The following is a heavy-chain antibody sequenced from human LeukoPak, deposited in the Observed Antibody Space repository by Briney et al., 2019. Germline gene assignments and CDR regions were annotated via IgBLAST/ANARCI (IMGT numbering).Heavy chain of an antibody. D-gene: IGHD6-13*01. Sequence: SETLSLTCTVSGGSISSGSYYWSWIRQPAGKGLEWIGYIYYSGSTNYNPSLKSRVTISVDTSKNQFSLKLSSVTAADTAVYYCARDSGIAAAGTGNWFDPWGQGTLVTVSS. J-gene: IGHJ5*02. CDR2: IYYSGST. CDR1: GGSISSGSYY. V-gene: IGHV4-61*10. CDR3: ARDSGIAAAGTGNWFDP.